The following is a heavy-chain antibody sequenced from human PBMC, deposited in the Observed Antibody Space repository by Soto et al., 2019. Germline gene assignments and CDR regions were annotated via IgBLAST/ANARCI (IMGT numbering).Heavy chain of an antibody. CDR1: GGSISSGDYY. V-gene: IGHV4-30-4*01. Sequence: QVQLQESGPGLVKPSQTLSLTCTVSGGSISSGDYYWSWIRQPPGKGLEWIGYIYYSGSTYYNPSPNSRVTISVATSKNQFSLKMSSVTAADTAVYYCARVSGKWLQLRHFDYWGQGTLVTVSS. D-gene: IGHD5-12*01. CDR2: IYYSGST. CDR3: ARVSGKWLQLRHFDY. J-gene: IGHJ4*02.